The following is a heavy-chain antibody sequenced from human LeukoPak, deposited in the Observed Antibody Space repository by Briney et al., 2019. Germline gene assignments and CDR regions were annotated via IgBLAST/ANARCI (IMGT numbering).Heavy chain of an antibody. CDR2: ISGSGGST. CDR1: GFTFNNYA. J-gene: IGHJ3*02. CDR3: TKPARINAFDI. Sequence: PGGSLRLSCAASGFTFNNYAMNWVRQAPGKGLEWVSSISGSGGSTYYADSVKGRFTISRDSSKNTLYLQMNRLRAEDTAIYYCTKPARINAFDIWGQETMVTVSS. D-gene: IGHD1-14*01. V-gene: IGHV3-23*01.